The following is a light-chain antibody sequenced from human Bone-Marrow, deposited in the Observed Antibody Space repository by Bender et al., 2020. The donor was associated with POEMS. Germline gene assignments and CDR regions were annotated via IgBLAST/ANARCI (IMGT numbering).Light chain of an antibody. CDR2: DVS. CDR1: SSDY. V-gene: IGLV2-11*01. J-gene: IGLJ1*01. CDR3: YSYAGGCTYV. Sequence: QSALTQPRSVSGSPGQSVTISCTGTSSDYVSWNQQHSGKPPKLILFDVSARPSGVPDRFSGSKSGNTASLTISGLQTEDEAHYYCYSYAGGCTYVFGTGTKVTVL.